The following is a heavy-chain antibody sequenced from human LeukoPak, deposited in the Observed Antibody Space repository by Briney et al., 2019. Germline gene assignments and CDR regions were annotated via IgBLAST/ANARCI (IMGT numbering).Heavy chain of an antibody. D-gene: IGHD1-7*01. CDR3: ARGGWNYDY. CDR2: IYYSGST. Sequence: SETLSLTCTVSGGSIGTNYWNWIRQPPGKGLEWIGYIYYSGSTNYNPSLKSRVTISVDTSKNQFSLKLSSVTAADTAVYYCARGGWNYDYWGRGTLVTVSS. J-gene: IGHJ4*02. V-gene: IGHV4-59*01. CDR1: GGSIGTNY.